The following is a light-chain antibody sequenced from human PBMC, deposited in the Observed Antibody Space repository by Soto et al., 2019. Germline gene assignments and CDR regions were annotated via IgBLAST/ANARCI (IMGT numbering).Light chain of an antibody. CDR1: QSLLHTTGYNY. J-gene: IGKJ5*01. V-gene: IGKV2-28*01. CDR2: LGS. CDR3: MQAPQTLIT. Sequence: EIVMTQSPLSLPVTPGEPASISCRSIQSLLHTTGYNYLDWYLQKPGQSPKLLFYLGSNRASAVPDRFSGSGSGTEFTLKIIRVEAEDVGVYSCMQAPQTLITFGRWTLLE.